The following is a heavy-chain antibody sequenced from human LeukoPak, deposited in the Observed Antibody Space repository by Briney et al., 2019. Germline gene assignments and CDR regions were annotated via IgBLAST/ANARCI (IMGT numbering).Heavy chain of an antibody. D-gene: IGHD2-2*01. J-gene: IGHJ5*02. Sequence: KPSETLSLTCAVYGGSFSGYYWSWIRQPPGTGLEWIGEINHSGSTNYNPSLKSRVTISVDTSKNQFSLKLSSVTAADTAVYYCARGVIVVVPAARVHNWFDPWGQGTLVTVSS. CDR1: GGSFSGYY. V-gene: IGHV4-34*01. CDR2: INHSGST. CDR3: ARGVIVVVPAARVHNWFDP.